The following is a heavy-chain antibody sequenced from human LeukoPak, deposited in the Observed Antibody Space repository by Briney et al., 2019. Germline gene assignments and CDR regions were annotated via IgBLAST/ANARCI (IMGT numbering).Heavy chain of an antibody. CDR2: IYYSGST. CDR1: GGSISSYY. CDR3: ARGAPVEMATTYYFDY. V-gene: IGHV4-59*01. Sequence: PSETLSLTCTVSGGSISSYYWSWIRQPPGKGLEWMGYIYYSGSTNYNPSLKSRVTISVDTSKNQFSLKLSSVTAADTAVYYCARGAPVEMATTYYFDYWGQGTLVTVSS. J-gene: IGHJ4*02. D-gene: IGHD5-24*01.